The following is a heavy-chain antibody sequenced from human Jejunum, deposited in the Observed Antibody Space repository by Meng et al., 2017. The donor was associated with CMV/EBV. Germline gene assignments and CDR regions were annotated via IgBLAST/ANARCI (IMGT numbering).Heavy chain of an antibody. J-gene: IGHJ4*02. CDR1: GFPFSNYT. CDR3: AKDLIRYGGLEY. V-gene: IGHV3-9*01. Sequence: CVVSGFPFSNYTMTWVRQAPAKGLEWVSYISWDSGTIVYADSVKGRFTISRDNAKKSLYLQMNSLRAEDTAFYYCAKDLIRYGGLEYWGQGTLVTVSS. CDR2: ISWDSGTI. D-gene: IGHD4-17*01.